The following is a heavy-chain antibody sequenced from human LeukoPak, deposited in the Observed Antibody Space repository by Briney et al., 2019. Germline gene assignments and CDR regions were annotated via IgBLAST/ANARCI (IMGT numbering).Heavy chain of an antibody. Sequence: GGSLRLSCAASGFTLSSHAIHWVRQAPGKGLEWVALISYDGNIKYYADSVKGRFAISRDNSKNTLSLQMNSLRPEHTAVYYCARAHLSSSSTDYMDVWGKGTTVTVSS. CDR3: ARAHLSSSSTDYMDV. D-gene: IGHD6-6*01. CDR2: ISYDGNIK. CDR1: GFTLSSHA. V-gene: IGHV3-30*09. J-gene: IGHJ6*03.